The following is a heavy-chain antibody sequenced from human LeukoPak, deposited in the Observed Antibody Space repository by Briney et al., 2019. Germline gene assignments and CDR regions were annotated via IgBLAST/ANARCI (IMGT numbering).Heavy chain of an antibody. CDR3: ARWQPGFDP. Sequence: GGSLRLSCAASGFTFSNCWMSWVRQVPGKGLEWVANIKQDGSEKYYVDSVEGRFAISRDNAQNSLYLQMNSLRVEDTAVYYCARWQPGFDPWGQGTLVTVSS. J-gene: IGHJ5*02. CDR2: IKQDGSEK. D-gene: IGHD6-13*01. V-gene: IGHV3-7*01. CDR1: GFTFSNCW.